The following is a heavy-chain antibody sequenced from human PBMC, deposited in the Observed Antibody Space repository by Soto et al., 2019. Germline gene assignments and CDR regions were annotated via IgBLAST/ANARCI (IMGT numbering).Heavy chain of an antibody. Sequence: EVQLVESGGGLVKPGGSLRLSCAASGFTFSSYSMNWVRQAPGKGLEWVSSISSSSSYIYYADSVKCRFTISRDNAKNSLYRQMNSLRAEDTAVYYCAREANYPNWFDPWGQGTLVTVSS. D-gene: IGHD1-7*01. CDR2: ISSSSSYI. CDR1: GFTFSSYS. J-gene: IGHJ5*02. V-gene: IGHV3-21*01. CDR3: AREANYPNWFDP.